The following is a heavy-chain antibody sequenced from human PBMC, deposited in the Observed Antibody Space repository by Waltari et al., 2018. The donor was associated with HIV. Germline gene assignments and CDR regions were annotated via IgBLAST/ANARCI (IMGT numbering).Heavy chain of an antibody. CDR2: IYTGGST. CDR3: ASPDTTMVHGHYYFYHMDV. J-gene: IGHJ6*02. V-gene: IGHV3-66*01. D-gene: IGHD5-18*01. CDR1: GFTVSSNY. Sequence: EVQLVESGGGLVQPGGSLRLSCAASGFTVSSNYMSWVRQAPGKGLEGVSLIYTGGSTYYADSVKGRFTISRDNSKNTLYLQMTSLRAEDTAVYYCASPDTTMVHGHYYFYHMDVWGQGTTVTVSS.